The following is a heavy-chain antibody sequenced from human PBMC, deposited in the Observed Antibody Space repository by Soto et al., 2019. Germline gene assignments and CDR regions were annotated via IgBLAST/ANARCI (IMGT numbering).Heavy chain of an antibody. CDR2: IIVGSGNT. V-gene: IGHV1-58*01. D-gene: IGHD3-3*01. J-gene: IGHJ1*01. CDR1: GFTFTSSA. CDR3: AGVYCYGVVIEYFYH. Sequence: GASVKVSCKASGFTFTSSAVQWVRRARGERLEWIGWIIVGSGNTNYAQKFQERVTITRDMSTSTAYMELSSLRSEDTAVYYCAGVYCYGVVIEYFYHRGQRTPVPVS.